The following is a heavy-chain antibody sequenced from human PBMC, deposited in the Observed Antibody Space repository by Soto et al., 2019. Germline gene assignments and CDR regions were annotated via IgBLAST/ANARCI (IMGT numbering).Heavy chain of an antibody. CDR2: ISWNSGSI. Sequence: GGSLRLSCAASGFTFDDYAMHWVRQAPGKGLEWVSGISWNSGSIGYADSVKGRFTISRDNAKNSLYLQMNSLRAEDTALYYCAKASPGYYYYMDVWGKGTTVTVSS. J-gene: IGHJ6*03. CDR3: AKASPGYYYYMDV. CDR1: GFTFDDYA. V-gene: IGHV3-9*01.